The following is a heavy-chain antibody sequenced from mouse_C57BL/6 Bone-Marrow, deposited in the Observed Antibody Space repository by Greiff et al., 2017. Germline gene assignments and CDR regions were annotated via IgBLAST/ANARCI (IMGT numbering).Heavy chain of an antibody. CDR1: GYTFTSYG. J-gene: IGHJ1*03. CDR2: IYPRSGNT. V-gene: IGHV1-81*01. CDR3: AGLLRFYGYFDV. D-gene: IGHD2-3*01. Sequence: QVQLQQSGAELARPGASVKLSCKASGYTFTSYGISWVKQRTGQGLEWIGEIYPRSGNTYYNETFKGKATLTADKSSSTAYMELRSLTSEDSAVYFCAGLLRFYGYFDVWGTGTTVTVAS.